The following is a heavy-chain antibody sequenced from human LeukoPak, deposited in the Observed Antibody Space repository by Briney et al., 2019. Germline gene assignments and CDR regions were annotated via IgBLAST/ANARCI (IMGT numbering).Heavy chain of an antibody. CDR2: INSDGTST. J-gene: IGHJ3*02. V-gene: IGHV3-74*01. CDR3: ARTSTGNAIDM. Sequence: GGSLRLSCAASGFTLSSYWMHWVRQAPGKGLVWVSRINSDGTSTSHADSVKGRLTISRDNAKNTLYLQMNSLRVEDTAVYYCARTSTGNAIDMWGQGTMVTVSS. CDR1: GFTLSSYW. D-gene: IGHD1-1*01.